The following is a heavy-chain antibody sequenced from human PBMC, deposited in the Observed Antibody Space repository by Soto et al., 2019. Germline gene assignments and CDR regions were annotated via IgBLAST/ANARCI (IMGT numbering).Heavy chain of an antibody. D-gene: IGHD5-18*01. J-gene: IGHJ6*02. Sequence: EVQLVESGGGLVQPGGSLRLSCGASGFTFRTYWLSWVRQVPGKGLEWVANINQDGSEKNYVDSVKGRFTISRDNAKNSLHLQMSRLRAEDTALYYCARDGSTSWYSYDYHGMDVWGQGTTVTFSS. V-gene: IGHV3-7*05. CDR3: ARDGSTSWYSYDYHGMDV. CDR2: INQDGSEK. CDR1: GFTFRTYW.